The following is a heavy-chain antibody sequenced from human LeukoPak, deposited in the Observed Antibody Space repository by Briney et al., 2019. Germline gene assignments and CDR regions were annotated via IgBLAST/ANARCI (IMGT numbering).Heavy chain of an antibody. CDR2: MYYSGST. Sequence: SETLSLTCTVSGGSISSYYWSLIRQPAGKGLEWIGYMYYSGSTNYNPSLKSRVTISVDTSKNQFSLKLSSVTAADTAVYYCARAPPDSMVRGVPTFDYWGQGTLVTVSS. CDR3: ARAPPDSMVRGVPTFDY. J-gene: IGHJ4*02. D-gene: IGHD3-10*01. CDR1: GGSISSYY. V-gene: IGHV4-59*01.